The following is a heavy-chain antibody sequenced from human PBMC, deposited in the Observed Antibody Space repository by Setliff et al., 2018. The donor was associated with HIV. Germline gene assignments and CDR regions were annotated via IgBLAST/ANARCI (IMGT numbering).Heavy chain of an antibody. CDR1: GYTFTGYY. V-gene: IGHV1-2*02. CDR3: AREGGAGSGSYCDP. CDR2: INPNSGGT. J-gene: IGHJ5*02. Sequence: ASVKVSCKASGYTFTGYYMHWVRQAPGQGLEWMGWINPNSGGTTYAQKFQGRVTMTRDTSISTAYMEVSRLRSDDTAVYYCAREGGAGSGSYCDPWGQGTLVTVSS. D-gene: IGHD1-26*01.